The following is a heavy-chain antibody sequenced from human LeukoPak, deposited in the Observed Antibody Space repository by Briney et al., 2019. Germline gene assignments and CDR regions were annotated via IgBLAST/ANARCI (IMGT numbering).Heavy chain of an antibody. D-gene: IGHD2-15*01. CDR1: GFSFSTYW. Sequence: TGGSLRLSCAASGFSFSTYWMSWVRQAPGKGLEWVANIKQDGSEQRYVDSVKGRFTISRDNAKNSLYLQMNSLRAEDTAVYYCARGYCSGGSCYNPPDYWGQGTLVTVSS. CDR2: IKQDGSEQ. J-gene: IGHJ4*02. V-gene: IGHV3-7*04. CDR3: ARGYCSGGSCYNPPDY.